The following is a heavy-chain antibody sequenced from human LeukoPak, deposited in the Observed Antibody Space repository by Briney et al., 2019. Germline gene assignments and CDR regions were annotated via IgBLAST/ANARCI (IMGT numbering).Heavy chain of an antibody. V-gene: IGHV3-30*14. CDR1: GFTFSSYA. D-gene: IGHD3-22*01. CDR3: ARMNYDSSGYYDY. CDR2: ISYDGSNK. Sequence: GGSLSLSCAASGFTFSSYAMHWVRQAPGKGLEWVAVISYDGSNKYYADSVKGRFTISRDNSKNTLYLQMNSLRAEDTAVYYCARMNYDSSGYYDYWGQGTLVTVSS. J-gene: IGHJ4*02.